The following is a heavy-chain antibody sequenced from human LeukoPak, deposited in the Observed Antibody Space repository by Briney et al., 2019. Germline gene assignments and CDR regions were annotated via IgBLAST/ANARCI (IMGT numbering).Heavy chain of an antibody. D-gene: IGHD3-22*01. CDR3: AKGHDSSGYYWSYFDH. J-gene: IGHJ4*03. CDR1: GFTFTDYY. CDR2: ITNLDGTT. Sequence: GGSLRLSCAASGFTFTDYYMSWIRQAPGKGLEWISYITNLDGTTYYADSVKGRFTISRDNAKNSLYLQMNTLRAEDTAVYYCAKGHDSSGYYWSYFDHWGQGTTVTVSS. V-gene: IGHV3-11*04.